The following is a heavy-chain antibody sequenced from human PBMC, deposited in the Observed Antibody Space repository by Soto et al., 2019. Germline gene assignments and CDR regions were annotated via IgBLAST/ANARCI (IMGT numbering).Heavy chain of an antibody. D-gene: IGHD3-3*01. Sequence: EVQLLESGGDLVQPGGSLRLSCAASGFTFSSYAMSWVRQAPGKGLEWVSAISNSGDTTYYADSVKGRFTISRDNAKNSLYLQMNSLRAEDTAVYYCARGIRFLEWLLTTDAFDIWGQGTMVTVSS. CDR1: GFTFSSYA. CDR3: ARGIRFLEWLLTTDAFDI. V-gene: IGHV3-23*01. J-gene: IGHJ3*02. CDR2: ISNSGDTT.